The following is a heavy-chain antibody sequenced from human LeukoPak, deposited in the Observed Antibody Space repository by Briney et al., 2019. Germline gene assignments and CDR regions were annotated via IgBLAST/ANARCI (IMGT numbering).Heavy chain of an antibody. D-gene: IGHD5-12*01. CDR1: GYSISSSYY. CDR2: IYYSGST. Sequence: SETLSLTCTVSGYSISSSYYWGWIRQPPGKGLEWIGSIYYSGSTYYNPSLKSRVTISVDTSKNQFSLKLSSVTAADTAVYYCARGFGGYDYYFDYWGQGTLVTVSS. J-gene: IGHJ4*02. CDR3: ARGFGGYDYYFDY. V-gene: IGHV4-38-2*02.